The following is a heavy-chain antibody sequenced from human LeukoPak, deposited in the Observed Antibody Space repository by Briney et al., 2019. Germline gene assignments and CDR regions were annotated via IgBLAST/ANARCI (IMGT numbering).Heavy chain of an antibody. CDR1: GFTFSSYG. CDR3: APAGDYYFDY. Sequence: GGSLRLSCAASGFTFSSYGMHWVRQAPGKGLEWVAFIRNDGSNKYYADSVKGRFTISRDNSKNTLYLQMNSLRAVDTAVYYCAPAGDYYFDYWGQGTLVTVSS. J-gene: IGHJ4*02. CDR2: IRNDGSNK. V-gene: IGHV3-30*02. D-gene: IGHD3-10*01.